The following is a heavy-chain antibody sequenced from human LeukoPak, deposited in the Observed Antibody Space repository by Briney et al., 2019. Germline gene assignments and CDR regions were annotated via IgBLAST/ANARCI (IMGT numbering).Heavy chain of an antibody. CDR3: AKDYEPLVGVHRWGDWFDP. D-gene: IGHD1-26*01. CDR1: GFTFTDYL. V-gene: IGHV3-7*03. J-gene: IGHJ5*02. CDR2: IKADGSEK. Sequence: GGSLRLSCAASGFTFTDYLMTWVRQAPGKGLEWVADIKADGSEKYYVDSVKGRFTILRDNAKNSLYLQMNSLRAEDTAVYYCAKDYEPLVGVHRWGDWFDPWGQGTLVTVSS.